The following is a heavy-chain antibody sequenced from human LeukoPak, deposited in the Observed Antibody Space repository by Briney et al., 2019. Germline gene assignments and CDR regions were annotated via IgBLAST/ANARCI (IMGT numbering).Heavy chain of an antibody. CDR1: GGSISSGDYY. D-gene: IGHD3-9*01. Sequence: PSETLSLTCTVSGGSISSGDYYWSWIRQPPGKGLEWIGYIYYSGSTYYNPSLKSRVTISVDTSKNQFSLKLSSVTAADTAVYYCASGLRYFDWLLYGGFDPWGQGTLVTVSS. J-gene: IGHJ5*02. CDR3: ASGLRYFDWLLYGGFDP. V-gene: IGHV4-30-4*01. CDR2: IYYSGST.